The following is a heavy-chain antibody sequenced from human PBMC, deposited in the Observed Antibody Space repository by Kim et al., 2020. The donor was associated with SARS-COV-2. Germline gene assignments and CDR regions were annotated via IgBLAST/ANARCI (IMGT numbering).Heavy chain of an antibody. Sequence: SETLSLTCAVYGGSFSGYYWSWIRQPPGKGLEWIGEINHSGSTNYNPSLKSRVTISVDTSKNQFSLKLSSVTAADTAVYYCARLYTLGYCSGGSCDYWGQGTLVTVSS. CDR3: ARLYTLGYCSGGSCDY. J-gene: IGHJ4*02. V-gene: IGHV4-34*01. D-gene: IGHD2-15*01. CDR2: INHSGST. CDR1: GGSFSGYY.